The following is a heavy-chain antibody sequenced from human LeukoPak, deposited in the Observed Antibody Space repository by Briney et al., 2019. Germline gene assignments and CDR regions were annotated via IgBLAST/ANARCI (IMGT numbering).Heavy chain of an antibody. Sequence: ASVKVSCTASGYTFTSYYMHWVRQAPGQGLEWMGIINPSGGSTSYAQKFQGRVTMTRDTSTSTVYMELSSLRSEDTAVYYCAREGYGDYGLGSFYYYGMDVWGQGTTVTVSS. J-gene: IGHJ6*02. CDR3: AREGYGDYGLGSFYYYGMDV. CDR2: INPSGGST. D-gene: IGHD4-17*01. V-gene: IGHV1-46*01. CDR1: GYTFTSYY.